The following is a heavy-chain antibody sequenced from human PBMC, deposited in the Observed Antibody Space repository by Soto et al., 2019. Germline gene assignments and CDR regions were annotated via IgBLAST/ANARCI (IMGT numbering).Heavy chain of an antibody. D-gene: IGHD6-19*01. J-gene: IGHJ4*02. Sequence: QVQLVQSGAEVKKPGSSVKVSCKASGGSFSSYTISWVRQAPGQGIECMGRIIPILCMANYAQNFHGRVTITAHKSTSPAYMERSSLRSEDSAAYYWERIERVAGRSYFYYWGQGTLVTVSS. CDR3: ERIERVAGRSYFYY. CDR1: GGSFSSYT. V-gene: IGHV1-69*02. CDR2: IIPILCMA.